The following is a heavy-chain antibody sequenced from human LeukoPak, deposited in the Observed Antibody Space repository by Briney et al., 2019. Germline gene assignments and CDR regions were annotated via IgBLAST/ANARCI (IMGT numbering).Heavy chain of an antibody. Sequence: ASVKVSCKASGYTFTGYYMHWVRQAPGQGLEWMGWINPNSGGTNYAQKFQGRVTMTRDTSISTAYMELSSLRSEDTAVYYCARENLYGDYGDYWGQGTLVTVSS. CDR1: GYTFTGYY. V-gene: IGHV1-2*02. J-gene: IGHJ4*02. D-gene: IGHD4-17*01. CDR3: ARENLYGDYGDY. CDR2: INPNSGGT.